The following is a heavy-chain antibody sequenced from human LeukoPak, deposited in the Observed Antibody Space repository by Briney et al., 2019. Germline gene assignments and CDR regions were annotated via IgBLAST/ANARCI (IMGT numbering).Heavy chain of an antibody. CDR2: IGGSGGNT. Sequence: VGSLRLSCAASGFTFSSAPMSWVRQAPGKRLEWVSVIGGSGGNTNYADSVRGRFTISRDNSKNTLYLQMNSLRAEDTAVYYCAQWHTVDYWGQGTLVTVSS. J-gene: IGHJ4*02. CDR3: AQWHTVDY. D-gene: IGHD2-8*01. V-gene: IGHV3-23*01. CDR1: GFTFSSAP.